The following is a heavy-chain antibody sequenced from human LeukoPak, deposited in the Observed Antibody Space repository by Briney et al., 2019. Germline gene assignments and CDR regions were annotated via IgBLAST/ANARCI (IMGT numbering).Heavy chain of an antibody. Sequence: GGSLRLSCVLSGFTVSSTYISWFRQAPGKGLEWVSYITSSSSIIYYGDSLKGRFTVSRDNAENSLYLQMNCLRAEDTAVYYCARVGLWHYPVDSWGQGTLVTVSS. CDR2: ITSSSSII. J-gene: IGHJ4*02. CDR3: ARVGLWHYPVDS. CDR1: GFTVSSTY. D-gene: IGHD1-7*01. V-gene: IGHV3-48*01.